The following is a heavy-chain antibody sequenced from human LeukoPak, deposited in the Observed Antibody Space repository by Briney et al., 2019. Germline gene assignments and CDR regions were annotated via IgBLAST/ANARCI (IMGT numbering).Heavy chain of an antibody. J-gene: IGHJ3*02. Sequence: GGSLRLSCAASGFTFSSYSMNWVRQAPGKGLEWVSSISSSSSYIYYADSVKGRFTISRDNAKNSLYLQMNSLRAEDTAVYYCARDPLGPGGDPHAFDIWGQGTMVTVSS. CDR2: ISSSSSYI. CDR3: ARDPLGPGGDPHAFDI. D-gene: IGHD3-16*01. CDR1: GFTFSSYS. V-gene: IGHV3-21*01.